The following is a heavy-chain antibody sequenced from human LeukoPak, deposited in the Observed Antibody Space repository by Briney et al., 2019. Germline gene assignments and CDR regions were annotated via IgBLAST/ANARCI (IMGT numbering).Heavy chain of an antibody. J-gene: IGHJ4*02. CDR2: ISPNSGDT. V-gene: IGHV1-2*06. CDR1: GYTFTGHY. CDR3: ALGLQGNGAHFDN. Sequence: ASVTVSCTASGYTFTGHYMHWVRQAPGQGLEWMGRISPNSGDTNYAQKYQGRVTMTRDTSISTAYMDLSRLRSDDTAVYYCALGLQGNGAHFDNWGQGTLVTVSS. D-gene: IGHD1-1*01.